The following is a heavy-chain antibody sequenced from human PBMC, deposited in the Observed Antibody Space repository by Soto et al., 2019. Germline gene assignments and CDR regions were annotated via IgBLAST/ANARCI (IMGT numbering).Heavy chain of an antibody. D-gene: IGHD1-1*01. J-gene: IGHJ4*02. Sequence: GGSLRLSCAASGFTFNNYAMSWVRQAPGKGLEWVSAISGSGGSTYYADSVKGRFTISRDNSKNTLYLQMNSLRGDDTAVYYCVLERAASRPDYFDYWGQGTLVTVSA. CDR2: ISGSGGST. CDR1: GFTFNNYA. V-gene: IGHV3-23*01. CDR3: VLERAASRPDYFDY.